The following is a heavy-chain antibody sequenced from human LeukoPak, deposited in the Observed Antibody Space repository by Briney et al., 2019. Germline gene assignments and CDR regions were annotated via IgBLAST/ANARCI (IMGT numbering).Heavy chain of an antibody. CDR2: ISWDGQKT. CDR1: GFTFDDYT. Sequence: PGGSLRLSCAASGFTFDDYTMHWVRQAPEKGLQWVSLISWDGQKTYYADSVEGRMTISRDNRRNSLYLQMNSLRTEDTALYFCVKDIELATIWSSGFDSWGREHWSPSPQ. V-gene: IGHV3-43*01. J-gene: IGHJ4*02. D-gene: IGHD5-24*01. CDR3: VKDIELATIWSSGFDS.